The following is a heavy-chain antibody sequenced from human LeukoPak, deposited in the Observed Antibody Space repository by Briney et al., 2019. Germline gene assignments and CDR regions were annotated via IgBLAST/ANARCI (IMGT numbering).Heavy chain of an antibody. V-gene: IGHV1-2*02. CDR1: GYTFTGYY. CDR3: ARLERSGPNY. Sequence: ASVKVSCKASGYTFTGYYMHWVRQAPGQGLEWMGWINPNSGGTNYAQKFQGRVTMTRDTYISTAYMGLTRLRSDDTAVYYCARLERSGPNYWGQGTLVTVSS. CDR2: INPNSGGT. D-gene: IGHD6-19*01. J-gene: IGHJ4*02.